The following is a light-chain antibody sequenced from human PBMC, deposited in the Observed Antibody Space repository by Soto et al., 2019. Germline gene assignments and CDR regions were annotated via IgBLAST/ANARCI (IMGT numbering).Light chain of an antibody. CDR1: QSVATN. J-gene: IGKJ1*01. Sequence: IVLTQSPDTLSVYRGYRSTLSCMASQSVATNLAWYQQKPGQAPRLLIYGASTRATGIPPRFSGSGSGTEFTLTISSLQSEHFAVYYCQQYNNWPPWPFGQGSKVDIK. V-gene: IGKV3-15*01. CDR2: GAS. CDR3: QQYNNWPPWP.